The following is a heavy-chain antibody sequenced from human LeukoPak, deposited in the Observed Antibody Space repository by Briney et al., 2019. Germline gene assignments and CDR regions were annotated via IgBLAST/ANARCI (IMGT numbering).Heavy chain of an antibody. CDR2: INPSGGST. CDR3: AREGASGYDYFYKIDY. Sequence: ASVKVSCKASGYTFTSYYMHWVRQAPGQGLEWMGIINPSGGSTSYAQKFQGRVTMTRDTSTSTVYMELSSLRSEDTAVYYCAREGASGYDYFYKIDYWGQGTLVTVSS. D-gene: IGHD5-12*01. CDR1: GYTFTSYY. J-gene: IGHJ4*02. V-gene: IGHV1-46*01.